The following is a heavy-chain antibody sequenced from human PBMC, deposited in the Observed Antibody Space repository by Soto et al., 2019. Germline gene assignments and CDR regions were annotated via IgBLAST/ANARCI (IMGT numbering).Heavy chain of an antibody. CDR1: GFTFSNYA. Sequence: EVQLLESGGGLVQPGGSLRLSCAASGFTFSNYAMSWLRQAPGKGLEWVSSISGSGGSTYYVDSVKGRFTISRDNSKNTLYLQVNSLRVEATAVYYCAKANSFYCSRTSCYAYYFDYWGQGTLVTVSS. CDR2: ISGSGGST. J-gene: IGHJ4*02. CDR3: AKANSFYCSRTSCYAYYFDY. V-gene: IGHV3-23*01. D-gene: IGHD2-2*01.